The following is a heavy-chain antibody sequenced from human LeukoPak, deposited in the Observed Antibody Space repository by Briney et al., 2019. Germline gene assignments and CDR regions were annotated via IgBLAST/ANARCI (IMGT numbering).Heavy chain of an antibody. J-gene: IGHJ4*02. V-gene: IGHV4-39*07. CDR3: AGGGPSKASVGDYDDY. CDR2: IYYSGST. D-gene: IGHD5/OR15-5a*01. CDR1: GDSIRSSSYY. Sequence: SETLSLTCIVSGDSIRSSSYYWGWLRQPPGKGLEWIGSIYYSGSTYYNPSLKSRVTMSLDTSKNQFSLKLSSVTAADTAVYYCAGGGPSKASVGDYDDYWGQGTLVTVSS.